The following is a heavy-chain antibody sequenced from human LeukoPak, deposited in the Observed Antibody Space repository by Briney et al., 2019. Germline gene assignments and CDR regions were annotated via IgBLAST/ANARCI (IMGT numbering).Heavy chain of an antibody. CDR2: ISATNTDI. D-gene: IGHD2-15*01. Sequence: PGGSLRLSCAASGFTFSDYHMSWIRQAPGKGLEWVSYISATNTDIHYTDSVKGRFTISRDKAKNSLYLQMNSLSAEDTAVYYCARDRCSGGGCYFYYMDVWGKGTTVAISS. CDR1: GFTFSDYH. CDR3: ARDRCSGGGCYFYYMDV. V-gene: IGHV3-11*01. J-gene: IGHJ6*03.